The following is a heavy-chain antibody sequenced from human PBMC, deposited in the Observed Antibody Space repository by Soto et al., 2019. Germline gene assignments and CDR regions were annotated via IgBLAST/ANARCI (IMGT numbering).Heavy chain of an antibody. J-gene: IGHJ3*02. CDR2: ISYDGSNK. D-gene: IGHD6-19*01. Sequence: GGSLSLSCAASGFTFRSYDMHWVRQAPGKGMEWVAVISYDGSNKYYADSVKGRFTISRENSKNTLYLQMNSLRAEDTAVYYCARESGSGWYNDAFDIWGQGTMVTVSS. V-gene: IGHV3-30-3*01. CDR1: GFTFRSYD. CDR3: ARESGSGWYNDAFDI.